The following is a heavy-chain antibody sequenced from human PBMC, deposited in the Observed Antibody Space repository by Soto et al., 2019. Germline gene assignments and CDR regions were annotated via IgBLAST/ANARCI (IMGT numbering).Heavy chain of an antibody. V-gene: IGHV3-21*01. CDR1: GFTFSSYS. Sequence: EVQLVESGGGLAKPGGSLRLSCAASGFTFSSYSMNWVRQAPGKGLEWVSSISSSSSYIYYSDSVKGRFTISRDNAKNSLYLQMNSLRAEDTAVYYCARSGYPDYYYGSGSYYNDDYYYYGMDVWGQGTTVTVSS. D-gene: IGHD3-10*01. CDR2: ISSSSSYI. J-gene: IGHJ6*02. CDR3: ARSGYPDYYYGSGSYYNDDYYYYGMDV.